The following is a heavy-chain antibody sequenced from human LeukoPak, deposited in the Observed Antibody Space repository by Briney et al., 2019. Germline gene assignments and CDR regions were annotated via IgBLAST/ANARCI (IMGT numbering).Heavy chain of an antibody. J-gene: IGHJ4*02. CDR3: ARSATGSGSYYGLDY. D-gene: IGHD1-26*01. CDR2: INPNPSGGST. Sequence: ASVKVSCKASGYTFTGFYMHWVRQAPGQGLEWVAIINPNPSGGSTSYAQKFQGRVTMTRDMSTSTVYMEVSSLRSEDTAVYYCARSATGSGSYYGLDYWGQGTLVTVSS. V-gene: IGHV1-46*01. CDR1: GYTFTGFY.